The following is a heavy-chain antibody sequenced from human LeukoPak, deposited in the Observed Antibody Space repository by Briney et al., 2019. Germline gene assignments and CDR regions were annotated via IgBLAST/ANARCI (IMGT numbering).Heavy chain of an antibody. D-gene: IGHD2-15*01. CDR1: GLRFRSYA. CDR3: ATFCSGGDCYSFAP. CDR2: ISDDSSFT. J-gene: IGHJ5*02. V-gene: IGHV3-23*01. Sequence: GGSLRLSCVASGLRFRSYAMNWVRQAPGKGLECISTISDDSSFTYYADSVKGRSAISRDDSKNTLYLQMDSLRVEDTAVYYCATFCSGGDCYSFAPWGQGTLVTVSS.